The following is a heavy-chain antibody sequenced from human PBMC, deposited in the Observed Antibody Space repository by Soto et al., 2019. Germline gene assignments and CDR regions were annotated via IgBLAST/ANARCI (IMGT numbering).Heavy chain of an antibody. CDR1: GGTFSSYA. CDR2: IIPIFGTA. Sequence: SVKVSCKASGGTFSSYAISWVRQAPGQGLEWMGGIIPIFGTANYAQKFQGRVTITADESTSTAYMELSSLRSEDTAVYYCARGRAPHYYDSSGYYYRPFDYWGQGTLVTVSS. V-gene: IGHV1-69*13. CDR3: ARGRAPHYYDSSGYYYRPFDY. J-gene: IGHJ4*02. D-gene: IGHD3-22*01.